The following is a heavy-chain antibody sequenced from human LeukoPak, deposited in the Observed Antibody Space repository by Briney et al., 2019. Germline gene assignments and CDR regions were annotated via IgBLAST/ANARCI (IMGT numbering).Heavy chain of an antibody. CDR3: ARDRGVTMVRGVIDSFDY. V-gene: IGHV1-69*13. Sequence: SVKVSCKASGGTFSRYAISWVRQAPGQGLEWMGGIIPIFGTANYAQKFQGRVTITADESTSIAYMKLSSLRSEDTAVYYCARDRGVTMVRGVIDSFDYWGQGTLVTVSS. CDR2: IIPIFGTA. CDR1: GGTFSRYA. D-gene: IGHD3-10*01. J-gene: IGHJ4*02.